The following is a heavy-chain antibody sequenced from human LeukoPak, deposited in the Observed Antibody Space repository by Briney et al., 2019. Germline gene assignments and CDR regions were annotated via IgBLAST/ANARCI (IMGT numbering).Heavy chain of an antibody. Sequence: GGSLRLSCAASGFTFSSYEMNWVRQAPGKGLEWVSYISSSGSTIYYADSVKGRFTISRDNAKNSLYLQMNSLRAEDTAVYYCASQVINWGSPSSAALNFPAWGQGTLVTVSS. V-gene: IGHV3-48*03. J-gene: IGHJ4*02. CDR2: ISSSGSTI. D-gene: IGHD7-27*01. CDR3: ASQVINWGSPSSAALNFPA. CDR1: GFTFSSYE.